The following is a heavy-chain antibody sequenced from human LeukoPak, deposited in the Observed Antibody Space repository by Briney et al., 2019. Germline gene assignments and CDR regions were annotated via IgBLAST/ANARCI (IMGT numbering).Heavy chain of an antibody. CDR1: GGSISSYY. V-gene: IGHV4-4*07. Sequence: SETLSLTCTVSGGSISSYYWSWIRRPAGKGLEWIGRIYTSGSTNYNPSLKSRVTMSVDTSKNQFSLKLSSVTAADTAVYYCARDVVVVPAAVWYNWFDPWGQGTLVTVSS. J-gene: IGHJ5*02. CDR2: IYTSGST. D-gene: IGHD2-2*01. CDR3: ARDVVVVPAAVWYNWFDP.